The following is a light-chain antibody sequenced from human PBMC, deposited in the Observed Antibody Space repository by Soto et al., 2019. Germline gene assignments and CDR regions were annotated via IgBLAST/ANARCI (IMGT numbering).Light chain of an antibody. V-gene: IGKV1-9*01. CDR1: QGISSY. Sequence: DIQLTQSPSFLSASVGDRVTITCRASQGISSYLAWYQQKPGKAPKLLIYAASTLQSGVPSRFSGSGSRTEFTLTISSLQPEDFATYYCQQLNSYPQATFGGGTKMEIK. J-gene: IGKJ4*01. CDR3: QQLNSYPQAT. CDR2: AAS.